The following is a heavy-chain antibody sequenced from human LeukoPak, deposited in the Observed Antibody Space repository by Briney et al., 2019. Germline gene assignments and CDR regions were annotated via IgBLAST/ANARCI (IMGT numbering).Heavy chain of an antibody. CDR3: TRDLRDKGLDP. CDR1: GFTFNEFW. Sequence: GGSLRLSCAASGFTFNEFWMFWVRQVPGKGLMWVSRINGVGTATTYADTVKGRFTISRDNAKKTLYLQMNGLRDEDTAIYYCTRDLRDKGLDPWGQGTLVTVSS. J-gene: IGHJ5*02. CDR2: INGVGTAT. D-gene: IGHD2-15*01. V-gene: IGHV3-74*01.